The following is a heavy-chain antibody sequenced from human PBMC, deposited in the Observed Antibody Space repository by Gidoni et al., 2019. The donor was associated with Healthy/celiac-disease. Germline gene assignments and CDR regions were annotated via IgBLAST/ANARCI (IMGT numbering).Heavy chain of an antibody. CDR1: GFTFSSYA. D-gene: IGHD5-18*01. V-gene: IGHV3-23*01. CDR2: ISGSGGST. J-gene: IGHJ3*02. CDR3: AKRRGIQLWYDDAFDI. Sequence: EVQLLESVGGLVQPGGSLRLSCAASGFTFSSYAFSWVRQAPGKGLEWVSAISGSGGSTYYADSVKGRFTISRDNSKNTLYLKMNSLRDEDTAVYYCAKRRGIQLWYDDAFDIWGQGTMVTVSS.